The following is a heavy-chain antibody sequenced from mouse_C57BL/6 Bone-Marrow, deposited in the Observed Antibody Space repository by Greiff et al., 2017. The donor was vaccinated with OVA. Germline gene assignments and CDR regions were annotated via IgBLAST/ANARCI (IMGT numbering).Heavy chain of an antibody. V-gene: IGHV1-50*01. CDR1: GYTFTSYW. D-gene: IGHD2-4*01. CDR3: ARRKRLGDYDEAYYAMDY. Sequence: QVQLQQPGAELVKPGASVKLSCKASGYTFTSYWMQWVKQRPGQGLEWIGEIDPSDSYNNYNQKFKGKATLTVDTSSSTAYMQLSRLTSEDTAVYYWARRKRLGDYDEAYYAMDYWGQGTSVTVSS. CDR2: IDPSDSYN. J-gene: IGHJ4*01.